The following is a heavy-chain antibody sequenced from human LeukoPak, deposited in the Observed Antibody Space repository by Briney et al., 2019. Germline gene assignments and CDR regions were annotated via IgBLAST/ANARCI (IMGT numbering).Heavy chain of an antibody. D-gene: IGHD2-2*02. CDR3: ARGGCSSTSCYMTAYYYYMDV. CDR1: GFTFSSYG. Sequence: GGSLRLSCAASGFTFSSYGMHWVRQAPGKGLEWVAFIRYDGSNKYYADSVKGRFTISRDNSKNTLYLQMNSLRAEDTAVYYCARGGCSSTSCYMTAYYYYMDVWGKGTTVTVSS. J-gene: IGHJ6*03. V-gene: IGHV3-30*02. CDR2: IRYDGSNK.